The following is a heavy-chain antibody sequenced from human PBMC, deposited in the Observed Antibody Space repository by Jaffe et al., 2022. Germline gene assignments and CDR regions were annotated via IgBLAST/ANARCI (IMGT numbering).Heavy chain of an antibody. CDR3: ARVLGYCSSTSCYGDAFDI. J-gene: IGHJ3*02. Sequence: QVQLVQSGAEVKKPGASVKVSCKASGYTFTGYYMHWVRQAPGQGLEWMGRINPNSGGTNYAQKFQGRVTMTRDTSISTAYMELSRLRSDDTAVYYCARVLGYCSSTSCYGDAFDIWGQGTMVTVSS. CDR2: INPNSGGT. V-gene: IGHV1-2*06. D-gene: IGHD2-2*01. CDR1: GYTFTGYY.